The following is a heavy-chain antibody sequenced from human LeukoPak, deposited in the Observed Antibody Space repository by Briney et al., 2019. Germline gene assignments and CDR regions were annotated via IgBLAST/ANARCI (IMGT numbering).Heavy chain of an antibody. V-gene: IGHV1-69*13. CDR3: ARILYCSGGSCYFISGAFDI. D-gene: IGHD2-15*01. J-gene: IGHJ3*02. CDR1: GGTFSSYA. CDR2: IIPIFGTA. Sequence: SVKVSCKASGGTFSSYAISWVRQAPGQGLEWMGGIIPIFGTANYAQKFQGRVTITADESTSTAYMELSSLRSEDTAVYYCARILYCSGGSCYFISGAFDIWGQGTRVTVSS.